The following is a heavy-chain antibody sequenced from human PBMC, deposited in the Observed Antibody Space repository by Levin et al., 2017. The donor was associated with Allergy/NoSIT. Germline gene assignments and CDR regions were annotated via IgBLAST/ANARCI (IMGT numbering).Heavy chain of an antibody. CDR1: GGSFSGYY. D-gene: IGHD3-10*01. CDR3: ARGLLWFGELRFDY. V-gene: IGHV4-34*01. J-gene: IGHJ4*02. Sequence: SCAVYGGSFSGYYWSWIRQPPGKGLEWIGEINHSGSTNYNPSLKSRVTISVDTSKNQFSLKLSSVTAADTAVYYCARGLLWFGELRFDYWGQGTLVTVSS. CDR2: INHSGST.